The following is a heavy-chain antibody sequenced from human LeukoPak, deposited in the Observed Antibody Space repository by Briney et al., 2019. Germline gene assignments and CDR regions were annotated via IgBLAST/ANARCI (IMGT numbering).Heavy chain of an antibody. CDR3: AKSPPIVVVVAATPDFDY. CDR2: ISGSGGST. Sequence: GGSLRLSCAASGFTFSSYGMSWVRQAPGKGLEWVSAISGSGGSTYYADSVKGRFTTSRDNSKNTLYLQMNSLRAEDTAVYYCAKSPPIVVVVAATPDFDYWGQGTLVTVSS. J-gene: IGHJ4*02. CDR1: GFTFSSYG. V-gene: IGHV3-23*01. D-gene: IGHD2-15*01.